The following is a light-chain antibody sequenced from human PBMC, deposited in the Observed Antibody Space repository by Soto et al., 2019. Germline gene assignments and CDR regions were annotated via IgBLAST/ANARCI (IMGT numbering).Light chain of an antibody. CDR3: LQDHNYPWT. V-gene: IGKV1-6*01. J-gene: IGKJ1*01. CDR2: AAS. CDR1: QGISTY. Sequence: IQMTQSPSSLSASVGDRVTITCRASQGISTYLNWYQQKPGKAPKVLIYAASSLQSGVPSRFSGSGSGTDFSHTISSLQPEDFATYYCLQDHNYPWTFGQGTKVDIK.